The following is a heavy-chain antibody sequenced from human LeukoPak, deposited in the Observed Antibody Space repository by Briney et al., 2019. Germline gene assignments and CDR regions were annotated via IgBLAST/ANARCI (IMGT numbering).Heavy chain of an antibody. V-gene: IGHV3-23*01. Sequence: PGGSLRLSCAASGFTFSSYAMSWVRQAPGKGLEWVSAISGSGDGTYYGDSVKGRFTISRDNSKNTLYLQMNSLRAEDTAVYYCARELWFGESDGGNFDYWGQGTLVTVSS. CDR2: ISGSGDGT. CDR3: ARELWFGESDGGNFDY. D-gene: IGHD3-10*01. CDR1: GFTFSSYA. J-gene: IGHJ4*02.